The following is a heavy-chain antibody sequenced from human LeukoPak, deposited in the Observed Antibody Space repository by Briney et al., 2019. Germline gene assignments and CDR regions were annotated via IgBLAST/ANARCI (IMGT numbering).Heavy chain of an antibody. CDR3: ARGPAAAGTLDY. CDR2: INHSGST. D-gene: IGHD6-13*01. V-gene: IGHV4-34*01. CDR1: GGSFSGYY. J-gene: IGHJ4*02. Sequence: SETLSLTCAVYGGSFSGYYWSWIRQPPGKGLEWIGEINHSGSTNYNPSLKSRVTMSVDTSKNQFSLKLSSVTAADTAVYYCARGPAAAGTLDYWGQGTLVTVSS.